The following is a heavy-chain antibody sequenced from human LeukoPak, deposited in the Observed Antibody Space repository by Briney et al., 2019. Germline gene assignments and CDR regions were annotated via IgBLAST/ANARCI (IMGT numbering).Heavy chain of an antibody. CDR2: INPNSGGT. D-gene: IGHD6-13*01. CDR3: ARGRGRGIYSSSSGDY. CDR1: GYTFTGYY. Sequence: ASVKVSRKASGYTFTGYYMHWVRQAPGQGLEWMGWINPNSGGTNYAQKFQGRVTMTRDTSISTAYMELSRLRSDDTAVYYCARGRGRGIYSSSSGDYWGQGTLVTVSS. J-gene: IGHJ4*02. V-gene: IGHV1-2*02.